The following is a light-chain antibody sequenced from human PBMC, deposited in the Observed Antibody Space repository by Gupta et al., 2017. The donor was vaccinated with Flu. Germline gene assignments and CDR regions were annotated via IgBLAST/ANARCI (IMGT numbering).Light chain of an antibody. CDR3: SSYTTSATWV. J-gene: IGLJ3*02. Sequence: QSALTQPASVSASPGQSITISCTGTSSDIGAYDYVSWYQQHPGKAPKLLIYEVRYRPSGVSSRFSGSRSANTASLTISGLQTEDEADYYGSSYTTSATWVFGGGTKLTVL. CDR2: EVR. V-gene: IGLV2-14*03. CDR1: SSDIGAYDY.